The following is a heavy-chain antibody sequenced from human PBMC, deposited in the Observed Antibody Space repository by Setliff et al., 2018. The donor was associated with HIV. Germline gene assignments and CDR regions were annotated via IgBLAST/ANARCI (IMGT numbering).Heavy chain of an antibody. CDR2: ISSSGSTI. D-gene: IGHD5-12*01. V-gene: IGHV3-11*04. CDR3: HSGYDSEEQSYFDY. CDR1: GFTFSDYY. Sequence: KPGGSLRLSCAASGFTFSDYYMSWIRQAPGKGLEWVSYISSSGSTIYYADSVKGRFTISRDNAKNTLYLQMHDLRAEDTGVYYCHSGYDSEEQSYFDYWGQGTLVTVSS. J-gene: IGHJ4*02.